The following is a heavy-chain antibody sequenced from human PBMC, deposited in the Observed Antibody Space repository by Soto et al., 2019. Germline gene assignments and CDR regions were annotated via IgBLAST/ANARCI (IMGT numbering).Heavy chain of an antibody. Sequence: EVQLVESGGGLVKPGESLRLSCAASGFTFSNAWMNWVRQGPGKGLEWVGRIKSNAYGATTVYAAPVTGRFPISRDDSRHTLHLPMNTLNTKHTAVYYCTTTLGYCRTSCPWGQGSLVTVSS. D-gene: IGHD2-15*01. CDR3: TTTLGYCRTSCP. V-gene: IGHV3-15*01. CDR1: GFTFSNAW. J-gene: IGHJ5*02. CDR2: IKSNAYGATT.